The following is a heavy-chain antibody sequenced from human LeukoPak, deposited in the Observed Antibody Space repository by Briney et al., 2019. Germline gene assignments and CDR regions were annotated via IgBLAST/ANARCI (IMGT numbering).Heavy chain of an antibody. J-gene: IGHJ4*02. V-gene: IGHV1-69*05. CDR1: GGTFSSYA. CDR2: IIPIFGTA. CDR3: AAVEMATIELFGY. Sequence: SVKVSCKASGGTFSSYAISWVRQAPGQGLEWMGGIIPIFGTANYAQKFQGRVTITTDESTSTAYMELSSLRSEDTAVYYCAAVEMATIELFGYWGQGTLVTVSS. D-gene: IGHD5-24*01.